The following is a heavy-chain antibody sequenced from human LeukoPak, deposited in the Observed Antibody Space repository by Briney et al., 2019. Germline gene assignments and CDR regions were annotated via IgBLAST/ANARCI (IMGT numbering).Heavy chain of an antibody. J-gene: IGHJ6*02. V-gene: IGHV1-18*01. Sequence: ASVKVSCKIFAYTLSSNDISWVRQAPGQGLEWMGWISAYNGHTDYAQKFQGRVTVTTDTATRTVYMELRSLKSDDTAVYYCARHQGELRFYYYSMDVWGQGTGSPSP. D-gene: IGHD1-26*01. CDR1: AYTLSSND. CDR3: ARHQGELRFYYYSMDV. CDR2: ISAYNGHT.